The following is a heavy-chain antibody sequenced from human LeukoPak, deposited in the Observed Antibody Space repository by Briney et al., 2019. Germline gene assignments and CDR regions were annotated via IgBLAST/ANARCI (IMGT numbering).Heavy chain of an antibody. CDR1: GYTFTSYG. CDR3: AGGWGSYYDILPVYPTFDY. CDR2: INPNSGGT. J-gene: IGHJ4*02. V-gene: IGHV1-2*02. Sequence: ASVKVSCKASGYTFTSYGISWVRQAPGQGLEWMGWINPNSGGTNYAQKFQGRVTMTRDTSISTAYMELSRLRSDDTAVYYCAGGWGSYYDILPVYPTFDYWGRGPLVTVSS. D-gene: IGHD3-9*01.